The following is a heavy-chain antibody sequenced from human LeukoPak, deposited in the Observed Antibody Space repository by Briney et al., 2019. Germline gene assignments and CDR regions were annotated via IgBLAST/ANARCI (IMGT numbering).Heavy chain of an antibody. CDR1: GFTFSSYW. J-gene: IGHJ4*02. D-gene: IGHD5-18*01. V-gene: IGHV3-7*01. Sequence: GGSLRLSCAASGFTFSSYWMSWVRQAPGKGLEWVANIKQDGSEKYYVDSVKGRFTISRDNAKNSLYLQMNSLRAEDTAVYYCARGIYNVDTSFDYWGQGTLVTVSS. CDR3: ARGIYNVDTSFDY. CDR2: IKQDGSEK.